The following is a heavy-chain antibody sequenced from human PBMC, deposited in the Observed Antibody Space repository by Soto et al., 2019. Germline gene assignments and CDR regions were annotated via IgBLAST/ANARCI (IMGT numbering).Heavy chain of an antibody. CDR2: IHPNSGDT. Sequence: QVQLVQSGAEVKEPGASVKVSCRTSGYTFTDHYINWVRQAPGQGPEYMGWIHPNSGDTKYTQRFQGRVTMTRDTSISTVYMELRRLTSDDTAVYYCARDLSIQSWKWFDPWGQGTLVTVSS. D-gene: IGHD2-2*02. V-gene: IGHV1-2*02. J-gene: IGHJ5*02. CDR3: ARDLSIQSWKWFDP. CDR1: GYTFTDHY.